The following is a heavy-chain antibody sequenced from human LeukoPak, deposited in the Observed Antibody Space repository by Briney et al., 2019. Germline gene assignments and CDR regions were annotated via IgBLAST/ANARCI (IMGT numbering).Heavy chain of an antibody. CDR1: GYTFTGYY. Sequence: GESLKISCKASGYTFTGYYMHWVRQAPGQGLEWMGRINPNSGGTNYAQKFQGRVTMTRDTSISTAYMELSRLRSDDTAVYYCARVSYRLVRDVFSLGYWGQGTLVTVSS. CDR3: ARVSYRLVRDVFSLGY. D-gene: IGHD6-19*01. V-gene: IGHV1-2*06. CDR2: INPNSGGT. J-gene: IGHJ4*02.